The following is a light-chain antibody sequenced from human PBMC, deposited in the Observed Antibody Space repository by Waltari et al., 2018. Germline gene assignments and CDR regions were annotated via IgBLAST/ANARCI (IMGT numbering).Light chain of an antibody. V-gene: IGKV2-28*01. Sequence: DIVLTQSPFTLAVTPGEPASISCRSSHSLLQSNGYNYLDWYLQKPGQSPRLLIYLRSNRAAGVPDRFSGSGSGTDFTLKISRVEAEDVGVYYCMQALQTPLTFGGGTKVEIK. J-gene: IGKJ4*01. CDR1: HSLLQSNGYNY. CDR2: LRS. CDR3: MQALQTPLT.